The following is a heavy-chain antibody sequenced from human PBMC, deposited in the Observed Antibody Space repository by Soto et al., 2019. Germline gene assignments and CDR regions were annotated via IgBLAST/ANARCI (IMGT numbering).Heavy chain of an antibody. V-gene: IGHV4-39*01. CDR1: GGSISSSSYY. J-gene: IGHJ4*02. CDR3: ARHLDILTGVVGYFDY. CDR2: IYYSGST. Sequence: SETLSLTCTVSGGSISSSSYYWGWISTPPGKGLEWIGSIYYSGSTYYNPSLKSRVTISVDTSKNQFSLKLSSVTAADTAVYYCARHLDILTGVVGYFDYWGQGTLVTISS. D-gene: IGHD3-9*01.